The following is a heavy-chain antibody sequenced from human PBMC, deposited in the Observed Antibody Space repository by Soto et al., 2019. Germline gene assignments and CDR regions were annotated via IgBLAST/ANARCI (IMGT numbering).Heavy chain of an antibody. Sequence: EVQLVESGGGLVQPGGSLRLSCAASGFTFSSYSMSWVRQGPGKGLEWVSYIDTSGSTTYYADSVKGRFAISRDNAKNSLYLQVNSLRDEDTVVYYCARDRLTGDRREAFDIWGQGTMVTVSS. D-gene: IGHD7-27*01. CDR2: IDTSGSTT. J-gene: IGHJ3*02. CDR3: ARDRLTGDRREAFDI. CDR1: GFTFSSYS. V-gene: IGHV3-48*02.